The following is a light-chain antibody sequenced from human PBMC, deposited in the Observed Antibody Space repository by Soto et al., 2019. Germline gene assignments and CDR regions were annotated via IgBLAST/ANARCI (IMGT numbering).Light chain of an antibody. J-gene: IGKJ1*01. CDR3: QQYNNYSET. Sequence: DIQMTQSPSTLSASVGDRVTITCRASQSISTRLAWYQQKPGKAPNLLIYDASRLDSGVPSRFSGSGSGTEFTLTISSLQPDDSATYYCQQYNNYSETFGQGTKVEIK. CDR2: DAS. CDR1: QSISTR. V-gene: IGKV1-5*01.